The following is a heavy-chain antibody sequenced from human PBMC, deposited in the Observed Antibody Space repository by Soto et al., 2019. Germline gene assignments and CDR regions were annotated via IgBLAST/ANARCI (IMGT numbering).Heavy chain of an antibody. D-gene: IGHD1-26*01. J-gene: IGHJ4*02. V-gene: IGHV4-34*01. CDR3: ASTRELRLLWIDY. CDR1: GGSFSGYY. Sequence: SETLSLTCAVYGGSFSGYYWSRIRQPPGKGLEWIGEINHSGSTNYNPSLKSRVTISVDTSKNQFSLKLSSVTAADTAVYYCASTRELRLLWIDYWGQGTLVTVSS. CDR2: INHSGST.